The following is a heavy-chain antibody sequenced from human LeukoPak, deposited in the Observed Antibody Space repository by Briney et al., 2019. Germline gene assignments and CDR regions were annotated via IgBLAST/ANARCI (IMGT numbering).Heavy chain of an antibody. V-gene: IGHV3-11*04. Sequence: PGGSLILSCAASGLTFSYYYMSSIRQAPGKVLEWVSYISSSGSTIYYADSVKGRFTISRDNAKNSLYLQMNSLRAEDTAVYYCARTTTWIQLWWFDPWGQGTLVTVSS. CDR1: GLTFSYYY. J-gene: IGHJ5*02. CDR2: ISSSGSTI. D-gene: IGHD5-18*01. CDR3: ARTTTWIQLWWFDP.